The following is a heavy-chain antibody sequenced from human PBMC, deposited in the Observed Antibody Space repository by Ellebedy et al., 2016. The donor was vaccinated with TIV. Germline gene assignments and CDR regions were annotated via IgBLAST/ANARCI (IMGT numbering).Heavy chain of an antibody. CDR2: ISYDGSIE. CDR1: GFTFSSYD. V-gene: IGHV3-30*03. CDR3: AREGSPLAAAGLS. J-gene: IGHJ5*02. D-gene: IGHD6-13*01. Sequence: PGGSLRLSCAASGFTFSSYDMHRVRQAPGKGLEWVAVISYDGSIEYYADSVKGRFTISRDNSKNTLYLQMNSLRADDTAVYYCAREGSPLAAAGLSWGQGTLVTVSS.